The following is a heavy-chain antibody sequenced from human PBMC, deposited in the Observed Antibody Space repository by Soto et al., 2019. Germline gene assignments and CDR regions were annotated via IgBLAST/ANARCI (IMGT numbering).Heavy chain of an antibody. V-gene: IGHV3-30*18. CDR3: AKESDYYSNSKWSFDS. CDR2: VSSDGSIT. Sequence: QVQLVESGGGVFQLGRSLKLSCAASGFTFSHHGMNWVRQAPGKGLGWLTVVSSDGSITYDADSVRGRFAISRDNSKNTLYLHMNSLRTEDTAVYYCAKESDYYSNSKWSFDSWGQGILVTVSS. J-gene: IGHJ4*02. CDR1: GFTFSHHG. D-gene: IGHD2-21*01.